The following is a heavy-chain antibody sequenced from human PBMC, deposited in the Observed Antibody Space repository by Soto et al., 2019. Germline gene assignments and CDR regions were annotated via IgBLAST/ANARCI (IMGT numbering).Heavy chain of an antibody. CDR1: GYTFNSYG. V-gene: IGHV1-18*01. CDR2: ISAYNGNT. CDR3: ARDSNYDILTVYNWFDP. D-gene: IGHD3-9*01. J-gene: IGHJ5*02. Sequence: ASVKVSCKSSGYTFNSYGISWVRQAPGQGLEWMGWISAYNGNTNYAQKLQGRVTMTTDTSTSTAYMELRSLRSDDTAVYYCARDSNYDILTVYNWFDPWGQGTLVTVSS.